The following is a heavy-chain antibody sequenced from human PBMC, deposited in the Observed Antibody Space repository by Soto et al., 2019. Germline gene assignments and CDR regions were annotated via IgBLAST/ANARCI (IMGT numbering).Heavy chain of an antibody. V-gene: IGHV4-59*01. D-gene: IGHD1-26*01. CDR3: ARLALGATTSYFDY. CDR2: IYYSGST. Sequence: TLSLTCTVSGGSISSYYWSWIRQPPGKGLEWIGYIYYSGSTNYNPSLKSRVTISVDTSKNQFSLKLSSVTAADTAVYYCARLALGATTSYFDYWGQGTLVTVS. J-gene: IGHJ4*02. CDR1: GGSISSYY.